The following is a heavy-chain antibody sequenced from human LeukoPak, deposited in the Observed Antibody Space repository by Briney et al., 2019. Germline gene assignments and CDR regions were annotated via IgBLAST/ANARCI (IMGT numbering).Heavy chain of an antibody. J-gene: IGHJ3*02. V-gene: IGHV3-74*01. CDR1: GFTFSSYW. CDR3: ARAHAAAGQDAFDI. CDR2: INTDGSST. D-gene: IGHD6-13*01. Sequence: GGSLRLSCAASGFTFSSYWMHWVRQAPGKGLVWVSRINTDGSSTSYADSVKGRFTISRDNAKNTLYLQMNSLRAEDTAVYYCARAHAAAGQDAFDIWGQGTMVTVSS.